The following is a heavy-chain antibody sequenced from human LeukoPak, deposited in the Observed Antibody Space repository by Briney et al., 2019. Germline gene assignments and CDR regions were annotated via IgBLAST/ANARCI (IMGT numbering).Heavy chain of an antibody. CDR1: GGSFSGYY. J-gene: IGHJ4*02. Sequence: ASETLSLTCAVYGGSFSGYYWSWIRQPPGKGLEWIGEINHSESTNYNPSLKSRATISVDTSKNQFSLNLSSVTAADTAVYYCARGDGRDGYNGEYWGQGTLVTVSS. V-gene: IGHV4-34*01. CDR2: INHSEST. CDR3: ARGDGRDGYNGEY. D-gene: IGHD5-24*01.